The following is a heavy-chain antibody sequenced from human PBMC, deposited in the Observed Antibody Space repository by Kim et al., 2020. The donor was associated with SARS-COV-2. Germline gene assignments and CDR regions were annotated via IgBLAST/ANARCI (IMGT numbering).Heavy chain of an antibody. CDR2: IKSKTDGGTT. D-gene: IGHD3-22*01. CDR1: GFTFSNAW. CDR3: TTDVEVVDYYDSSGYPIESAKYYFDY. V-gene: IGHV3-15*01. J-gene: IGHJ4*02. Sequence: GGSLRLSCAASGFTFSNAWMSWVRQAPGKGLEWVGRIKSKTDGGTTDYAAPVKGRFTISRDDSKNTLYLQMNSLKTEDTAVYYCTTDVEVVDYYDSSGYPIESAKYYFDYWGQGTLVTVSS.